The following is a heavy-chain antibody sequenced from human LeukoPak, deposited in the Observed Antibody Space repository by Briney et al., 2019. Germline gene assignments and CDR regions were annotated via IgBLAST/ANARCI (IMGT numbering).Heavy chain of an antibody. D-gene: IGHD3-10*01. J-gene: IGHJ4*02. CDR1: GFTFSDYY. CDR2: ISSSSSYT. V-gene: IGHV3-11*06. CDR3: ARARWFGELFLDY. Sequence: PGGSLRLSCAASGFTFSDYYMSWIRQAPGKGLEWVSYISSSSSYTSYADSVKGRFTISRDNAKNSLYLQMNSLRAEDTAVYYRARARWFGELFLDYWGQGTLVTVSS.